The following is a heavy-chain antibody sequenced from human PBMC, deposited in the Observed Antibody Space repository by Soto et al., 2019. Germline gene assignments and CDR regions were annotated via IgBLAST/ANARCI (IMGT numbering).Heavy chain of an antibody. J-gene: IGHJ4*02. CDR2: ISSSSSYI. CDR3: ARVRRDSSGYPIDY. CDR1: GFTFSSYS. V-gene: IGHV3-21*01. D-gene: IGHD3-22*01. Sequence: PGGSLRLSCAASGFTFSSYSLNWVRQAPGKGLEWVSSISSSSSYIYYADSVQGRLTISRDNAKNSLYLQMNSLRAEDTAVYYCARVRRDSSGYPIDYWGQGALVTVSS.